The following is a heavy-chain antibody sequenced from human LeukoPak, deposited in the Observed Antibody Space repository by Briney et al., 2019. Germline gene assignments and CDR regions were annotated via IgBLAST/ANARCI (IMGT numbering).Heavy chain of an antibody. D-gene: IGHD1-26*01. J-gene: IGHJ5*02. CDR3: AKDAVGGGSSLINWFDP. CDR1: GFTFSSYS. V-gene: IGHV3-23*01. Sequence: GGSLRLSCAASGFTFSSYSMNWVRQAPGKGLVWVSSVGSNGATTYYADSVKGRFTISRDNSKNSLYLQMIGLRAEDTARYHCAKDAVGGGSSLINWFDPWGQGVMVTVSS. CDR2: VGSNGATT.